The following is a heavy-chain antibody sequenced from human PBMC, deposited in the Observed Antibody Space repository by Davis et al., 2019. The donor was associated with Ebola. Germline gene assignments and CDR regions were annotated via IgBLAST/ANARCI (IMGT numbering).Heavy chain of an antibody. J-gene: IGHJ6*02. V-gene: IGHV4-59*01. CDR2: IYYSGST. CDR1: GGSISSYY. Sequence: SETLSLTCTVSGGSISSYYWSWIRQPPGKGLEWIGYIYYSGSTNYNPSLKSRVTISVDTSKNQFSLKLSSVTAEDTAVYYCARDYRGWVGMDVWGQGTTVTVSS. D-gene: IGHD1-14*01. CDR3: ARDYRGWVGMDV.